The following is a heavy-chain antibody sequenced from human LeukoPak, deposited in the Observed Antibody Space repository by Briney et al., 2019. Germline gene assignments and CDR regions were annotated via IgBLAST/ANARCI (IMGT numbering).Heavy chain of an antibody. CDR1: GYSISSGYY. V-gene: IGHV4-38-2*02. Sequence: SETLSLTCTVSGYSISSGYYWGWIRQPPGKGLEWIGNIFHSGSTYYNPSLKSRVTISLDTSKNQFSLKLSSVTAADTAVYYCARSSRYYYGSGSYYEFDYWGQGTLVTVSS. D-gene: IGHD3-10*01. CDR3: ARSSRYYYGSGSYYEFDY. CDR2: IFHSGST. J-gene: IGHJ4*02.